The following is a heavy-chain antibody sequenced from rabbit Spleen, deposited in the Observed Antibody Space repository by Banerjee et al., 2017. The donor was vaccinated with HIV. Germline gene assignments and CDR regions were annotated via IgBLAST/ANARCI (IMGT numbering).Heavy chain of an antibody. CDR2: IEGGGSAFT. D-gene: IGHD1-1*01. CDR1: GVSFSSDQY. V-gene: IGHV1S40*01. J-gene: IGHJ4*01. Sequence: QSLEESGGDLVKPGASLTLTCTASGVSFSSDQYMCWVRQAPGKGLEWIACIEGGGSAFTYFASWAKGRFTISKTSSTTVTLQMTSLTGADTATYFCARDLAAWNSGSYAFDLWGPGTLVTVS. CDR3: ARDLAAWNSGSYAFDL.